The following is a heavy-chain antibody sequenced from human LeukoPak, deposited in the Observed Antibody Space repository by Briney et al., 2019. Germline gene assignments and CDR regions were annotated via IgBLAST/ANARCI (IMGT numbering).Heavy chain of an antibody. Sequence: GGSLRLSCAASGFTFSSYAMSWVRQAPGRGLEWVSSISSSSSYIYYADSLKGRFTISRDNAKNSLSLQMNSLRAEDTAVYYCARRVLAVAGGFDYWGQGTLVTVSS. D-gene: IGHD6-19*01. J-gene: IGHJ4*02. CDR1: GFTFSSYA. V-gene: IGHV3-21*01. CDR2: ISSSSSYI. CDR3: ARRVLAVAGGFDY.